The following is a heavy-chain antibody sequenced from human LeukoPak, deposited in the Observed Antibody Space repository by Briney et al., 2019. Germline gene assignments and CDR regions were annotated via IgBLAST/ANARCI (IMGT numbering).Heavy chain of an antibody. J-gene: IGHJ6*03. V-gene: IGHV3-48*04. Sequence: GGSLRLSCTASGFTFSSYAMSWVRRAPGKGLEWVSYISSSSFKIGYADSVKGRFTISRDNSKNSLYLQMDSLRVEDTAVYYCVRDPSYGSSWYYYMDVWGKGTTVTVSS. D-gene: IGHD6-13*01. CDR2: ISSSSFKI. CDR3: VRDPSYGSSWYYYMDV. CDR1: GFTFSSYA.